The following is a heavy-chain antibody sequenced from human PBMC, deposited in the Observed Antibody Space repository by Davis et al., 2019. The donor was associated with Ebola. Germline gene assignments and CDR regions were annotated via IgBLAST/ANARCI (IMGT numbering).Heavy chain of an antibody. CDR3: ARVSLYSSSSGFDY. V-gene: IGHV5-51*01. D-gene: IGHD6-6*01. CDR2: IYPGDSDT. Sequence: GESLKISCKDSEDSFTSYWIGWVRQLPGKGLEWMGTIYPGDSDTRYSPSFQGQVTISADKSISTAYLQWSSLKASDTAMYYCARVSLYSSSSGFDYWGQGTLVTVAS. CDR1: EDSFTSYW. J-gene: IGHJ4*02.